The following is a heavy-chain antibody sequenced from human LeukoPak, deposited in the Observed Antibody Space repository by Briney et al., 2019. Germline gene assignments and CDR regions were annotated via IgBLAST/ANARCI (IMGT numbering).Heavy chain of an antibody. V-gene: IGHV4-34*01. CDR2: INHSGST. Sequence: SETLSLTCAVYGGSFSGYYWSWIRQPPGKGLEWIGEINHSGSTNYNPSLKSRVTISVDTSKNRFSLKLSSVTAADTAVYYCASAIRYFDWLPSYWGQGTLVTVSS. J-gene: IGHJ4*02. CDR1: GGSFSGYY. CDR3: ASAIRYFDWLPSY. D-gene: IGHD3-9*01.